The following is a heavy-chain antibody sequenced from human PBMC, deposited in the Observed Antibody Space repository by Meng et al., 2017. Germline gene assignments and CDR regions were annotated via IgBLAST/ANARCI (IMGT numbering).Heavy chain of an antibody. J-gene: IGHJ4*02. V-gene: IGHV3-33*01. CDR3: ARDPGGDYYGGFDY. CDR2: IWYDGSKE. D-gene: IGHD2-21*01. Sequence: GQLGESGGGLGKPGGSLRLSWAASGFTFSNSGMHWVRQTPGKGLEWVAVIWYDGSKEYYADSLKGRFTISRDNSKNTLYLQMNSLRPEDTAVYYCARDPGGDYYGGFDYWGQGTLVTVSS. CDR1: GFTFSNSG.